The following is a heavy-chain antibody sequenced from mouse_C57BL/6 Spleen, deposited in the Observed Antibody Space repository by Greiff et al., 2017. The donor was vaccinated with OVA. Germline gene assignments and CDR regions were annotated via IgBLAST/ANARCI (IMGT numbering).Heavy chain of an antibody. CDR2: ISYDGSN. CDR3: ARDGYYGSVFDY. D-gene: IGHD1-1*01. V-gene: IGHV3-6*01. Sequence: EVQLQESGPGLVKPSQSLSLTCSVTGYSITSGYYWNWIRQFPGNKLEWMGYISYDGSNNYNPSLKNRISITRDTSKNQFFLKLNSVTTEDTATYYCARDGYYGSVFDYWGQGTTLTVSS. J-gene: IGHJ2*01. CDR1: GYSITSGYY.